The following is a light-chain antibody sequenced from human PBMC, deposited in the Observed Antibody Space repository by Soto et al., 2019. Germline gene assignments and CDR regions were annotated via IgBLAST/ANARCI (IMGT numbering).Light chain of an antibody. Sequence: QSVLTQPPSASGTPGQRVTISCSGISSNIGSNTVNWYQQLPGTAPKVLFYNHNQRPSGVPDRFSGSKSGTTASLAISGLQSEDEAYYYCATWDDSLNGQVVFGGGTKLTVL. V-gene: IGLV1-44*01. CDR3: ATWDDSLNGQVV. J-gene: IGLJ2*01. CDR2: NHN. CDR1: SSNIGSNT.